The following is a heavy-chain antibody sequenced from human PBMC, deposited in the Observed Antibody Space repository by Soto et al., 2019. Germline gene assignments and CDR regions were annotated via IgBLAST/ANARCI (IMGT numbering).Heavy chain of an antibody. Sequence: SVKVSCKASGGTFSSYTISWVRQAPGQGLEWMGRIIPILGIANYAQKFQGRVTITADKSTSTAYMELSSLRSEDTAVYYCARSYDILTGYYYGMDVWGQGTTVTVSS. J-gene: IGHJ6*02. V-gene: IGHV1-69*02. CDR2: IIPILGIA. D-gene: IGHD3-9*01. CDR3: ARSYDILTGYYYGMDV. CDR1: GGTFSSYT.